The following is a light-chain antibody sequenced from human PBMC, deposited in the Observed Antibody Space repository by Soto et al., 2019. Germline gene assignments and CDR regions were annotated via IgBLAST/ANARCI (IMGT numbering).Light chain of an antibody. Sequence: DIQMTQSPSSLSASVGDRVTITCRASQSINNYLNWVQQKPGTAPKLLISGASNLYSWVPPRFSGSGSGPDFTLPIGSLQPEDFATYYCQQTDSTPLTFGGGTKVEIK. CDR3: QQTDSTPLT. CDR2: GAS. J-gene: IGKJ4*01. CDR1: QSINNY. V-gene: IGKV1-39*01.